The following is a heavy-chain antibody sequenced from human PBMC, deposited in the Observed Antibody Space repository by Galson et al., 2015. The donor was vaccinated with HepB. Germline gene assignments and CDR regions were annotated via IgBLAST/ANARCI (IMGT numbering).Heavy chain of an antibody. CDR3: AKPQAYYYGSEKDDAFDI. CDR2: ISGSGGST. Sequence: SLRLSCAASGFTFSSYAMSWVRQAPGKGLEWVSAISGSGGSTYYADSVKGRFTISRDNSKNTLYLQMNSLRAEDTAVYYCAKPQAYYYGSEKDDAFDIWGQGTMVTVSS. V-gene: IGHV3-23*01. D-gene: IGHD3-10*01. CDR1: GFTFSSYA. J-gene: IGHJ3*02.